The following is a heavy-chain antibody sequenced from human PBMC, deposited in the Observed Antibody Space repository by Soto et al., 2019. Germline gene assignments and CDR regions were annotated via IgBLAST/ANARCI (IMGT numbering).Heavy chain of an antibody. CDR3: ARALDRMYYFDY. V-gene: IGHV4-30-2*01. Sequence: SETLSLTCAVSGGSISSGGYSWSWIRQPPGKGLEWIGYIYHSGSTYYNPSLKSRVTISVDRSKNQFSLKLSSVTAADTAVYYCARALDRMYYFDYWGQGTLVTVSS. J-gene: IGHJ4*02. D-gene: IGHD3-16*02. CDR2: IYHSGST. CDR1: GGSISSGGYS.